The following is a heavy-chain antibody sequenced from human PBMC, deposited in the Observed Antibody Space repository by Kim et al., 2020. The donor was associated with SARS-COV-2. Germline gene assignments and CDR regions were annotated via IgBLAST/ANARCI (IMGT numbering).Heavy chain of an antibody. CDR2: INHSGST. CDR1: GGSFSGYY. J-gene: IGHJ6*02. D-gene: IGHD2-2*01. Sequence: SETLSLTCAVYGGSFSGYYWSWIRQPPGKGLEWIGEINHSGSTNYNPSLKSRVTISVDTSNNQFSLKLSSVTAADTAVYYCARGEWGYCSSTSCYAESANKNNYCYYGMGVWGRGTTDTVS. CDR3: ARGEWGYCSSTSCYAESANKNNYCYYGMGV. V-gene: IGHV4-34*01.